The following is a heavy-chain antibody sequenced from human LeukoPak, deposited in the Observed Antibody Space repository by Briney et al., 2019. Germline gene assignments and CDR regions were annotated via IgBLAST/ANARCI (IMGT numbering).Heavy chain of an antibody. V-gene: IGHV1-2*02. Sequence: ASVKVSCKASGYTFTRYYMHWVRQAPGQGLEWMGWINPNSGGTNYAQKFQGRVTMTRDTSISTAYMELSRLRSDDTAVYYCARDLDSSSWSDWFDPWGQGTLVTVSS. J-gene: IGHJ5*02. CDR1: GYTFTRYY. CDR3: ARDLDSSSWSDWFDP. D-gene: IGHD6-13*01. CDR2: INPNSGGT.